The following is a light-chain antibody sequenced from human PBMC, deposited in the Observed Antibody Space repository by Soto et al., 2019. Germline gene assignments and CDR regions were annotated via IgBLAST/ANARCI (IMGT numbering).Light chain of an antibody. J-gene: IGKJ3*01. V-gene: IGKV3-11*01. CDR3: QQRSNWPRVT. Sequence: EIVLTQSPATLSLSPGERATLSCRASQSVSSYLAWYQQKPGQAPRLLIYDASNRATGIPARFSGSGSGTDFTLTISSLEPEDFAVYYGQQRSNWPRVTFGPGTKVDI. CDR2: DAS. CDR1: QSVSSY.